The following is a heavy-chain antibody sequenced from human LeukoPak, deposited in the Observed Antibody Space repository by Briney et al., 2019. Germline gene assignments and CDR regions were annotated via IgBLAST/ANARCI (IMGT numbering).Heavy chain of an antibody. V-gene: IGHV3-21*01. CDR2: ISSSSSYI. CDR1: GFTFSSYS. D-gene: IGHD3-22*01. Sequence: PGGSQRLSCAASGFTFSSYSMNWVRQAPGKGLEWVSSISSSSSYIYYADSVKGRFTISRDNAKNSLYLQMNSLRAEDTAVYYCARDRLRYNNSGGIVFDIWGQGTMVTVSS. J-gene: IGHJ3*02. CDR3: ARDRLRYNNSGGIVFDI.